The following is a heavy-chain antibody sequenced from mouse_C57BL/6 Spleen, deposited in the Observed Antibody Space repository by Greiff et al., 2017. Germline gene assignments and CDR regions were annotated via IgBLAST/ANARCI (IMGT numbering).Heavy chain of an antibody. Sequence: VQLQQSGAELVRPGTSVKVSCKASGYAFTNYLIEWVKQRPGQGLEWIGVINPGSGGTNYNEKFKGKATLTADKSSSTAYMQLSSLTSEDSAVYFCVRDGNYDYAMDYWGQGTSVTVSS. CDR3: VRDGNYDYAMDY. CDR1: GYAFTNYL. J-gene: IGHJ4*01. D-gene: IGHD2-1*01. CDR2: INPGSGGT. V-gene: IGHV1-54*01.